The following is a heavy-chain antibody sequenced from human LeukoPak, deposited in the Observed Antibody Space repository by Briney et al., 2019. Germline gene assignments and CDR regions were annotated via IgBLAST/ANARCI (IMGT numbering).Heavy chain of an antibody. Sequence: ASVKVSCKASGGTFSSYAISWVRQAPGQGLEWMGGIIPIFGTANYAQEFQGRVTITADKSTSTAYMELSSLRSEDTAVYYCARGGYSYGYYYYYMDVWGKGTTVTVSS. D-gene: IGHD5-18*01. CDR2: IIPIFGTA. CDR1: GGTFSSYA. CDR3: ARGGYSYGYYYYYMDV. J-gene: IGHJ6*03. V-gene: IGHV1-69*06.